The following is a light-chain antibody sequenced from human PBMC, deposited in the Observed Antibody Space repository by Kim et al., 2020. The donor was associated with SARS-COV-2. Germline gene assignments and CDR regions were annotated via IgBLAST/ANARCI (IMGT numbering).Light chain of an antibody. Sequence: SYELTQPPLVSVSPGQTASITCSGDKLGDKYACWYQQKPGQSPVLVIYQDSKRPSGIPERFSGSNSGNTATLTISGTQAMDEADYYCQAWDSNTEVFGGGTQLTVL. CDR2: QDS. V-gene: IGLV3-1*01. CDR1: KLGDKY. CDR3: QAWDSNTEV. J-gene: IGLJ3*02.